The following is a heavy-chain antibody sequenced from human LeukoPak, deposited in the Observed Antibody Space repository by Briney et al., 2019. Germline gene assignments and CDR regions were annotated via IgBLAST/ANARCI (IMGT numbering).Heavy chain of an antibody. V-gene: IGHV4-4*07. D-gene: IGHD1-26*01. CDR2: IYTSGST. CDR3: VRSGGSGTYYDGSFDY. J-gene: IGHJ4*02. CDR1: GGSITSYY. Sequence: SETLSLTCTVSGGSITSYYWSWIRQPAGKGLEWIGRIYTSGSTNYNPSLKSRVTMSVDTSNNQFSLKLSFVTAADTAVYYCVRSGGSGTYYDGSFDYWGQGTLVTVSS.